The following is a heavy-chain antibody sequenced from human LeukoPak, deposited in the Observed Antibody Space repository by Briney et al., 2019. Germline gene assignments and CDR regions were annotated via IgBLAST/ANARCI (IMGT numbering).Heavy chain of an antibody. CDR3: ARDLVSGWDYYYGMDV. D-gene: IGHD1-26*01. CDR1: GFTVSSNY. J-gene: IGHJ6*02. Sequence: PGGSLRLSCAASGFTVSSNYMSWVRQAPGKGLEWVSVIYSGGSTYYADSVKGRFTISRDNSKNTLYLQMNSLRAEDTAVYYCARDLVSGWDYYYGMDVWGQGTTVTVSS. V-gene: IGHV3-53*01. CDR2: IYSGGST.